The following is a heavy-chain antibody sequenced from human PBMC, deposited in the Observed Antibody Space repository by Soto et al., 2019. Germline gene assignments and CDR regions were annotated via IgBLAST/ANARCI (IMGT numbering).Heavy chain of an antibody. CDR3: ARDLKGDVVVVAATPEPNYYYMDV. CDR2: ISAYNGNT. V-gene: IGHV1-18*01. J-gene: IGHJ6*03. CDR1: GYTFTSYG. D-gene: IGHD2-15*01. Sequence: ASVKVSCKASGYTFTSYGISWVRQAPGQGLEWMGWISAYNGNTNYAQKLQGRVTMTTDTSTSTAYMELGSLRSDDTAVYYCARDLKGDVVVVAATPEPNYYYMDVWGKGTTVTVSS.